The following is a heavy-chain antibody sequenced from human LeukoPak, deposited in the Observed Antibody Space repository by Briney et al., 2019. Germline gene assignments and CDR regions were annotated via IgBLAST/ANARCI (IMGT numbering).Heavy chain of an antibody. CDR1: GGSFSGYY. V-gene: IGHV4-34*01. CDR3: ARGQGWGSGYYLDY. D-gene: IGHD7-27*01. J-gene: IGHJ4*02. Sequence: SETLSLTCAVYGGSFSGYYWSWIRQPPGKGLEWIGEINHSGSTNYNPSLKSRVTISVDTSKNQFSLKLSSVTAADTAVYYCARGQGWGSGYYLDYWGQGTLVTVSS. CDR2: INHSGST.